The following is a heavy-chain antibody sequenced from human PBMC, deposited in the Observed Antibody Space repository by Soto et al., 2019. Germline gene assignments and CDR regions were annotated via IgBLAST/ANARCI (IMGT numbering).Heavy chain of an antibody. CDR1: GFTFSSYS. CDR3: ARGKGCSGGSCYFDS. D-gene: IGHD2-15*01. Sequence: EVQLVESGGGLVKPGGSLRLSCAASGFTFSSYSMNWVRQAPGKGLEWVSSISSSSSYIYYADSVKGRFTISRDNAKNSLYLQMNSLRADDTAVYYCARGKGCSGGSCYFDSWRHGTLVTVSS. CDR2: ISSSSSYI. V-gene: IGHV3-21*01. J-gene: IGHJ4*01.